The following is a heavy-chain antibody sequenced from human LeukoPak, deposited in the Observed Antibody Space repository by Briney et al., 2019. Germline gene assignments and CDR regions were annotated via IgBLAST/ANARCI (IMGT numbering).Heavy chain of an antibody. J-gene: IGHJ4*02. Sequence: GGSLRLSCTVSGFTLSSYEMSWIRQAPGKGLEWVSSIGYSGGDTYYADSVKGRFTISRDNSKNTLYLQMHSLRAEDTAVYYCAKVGLTVTTILDYFDCWGQGTLVTVSS. CDR1: GFTLSSYE. CDR2: IGYSGGDT. D-gene: IGHD4-11*01. V-gene: IGHV3-23*01. CDR3: AKVGLTVTTILDYFDC.